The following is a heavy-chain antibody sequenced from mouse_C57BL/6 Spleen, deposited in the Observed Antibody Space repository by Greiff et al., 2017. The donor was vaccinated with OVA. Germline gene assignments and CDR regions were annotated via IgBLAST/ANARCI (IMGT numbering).Heavy chain of an antibody. CDR1: GYTFTDYE. CDR2: IDPETGGT. D-gene: IGHD1-1*01. CDR3: TPRTYYYGPFDY. J-gene: IGHJ2*01. Sequence: QVQLKESGAELVRPGASVTLSCKASGYTFTDYEMHWVKQTPVHGLEWIGAIDPETGGTAYNQKFKGKAILTADKSSSTAYMELRSLTSEDSAVYYCTPRTYYYGPFDYWGQGTTLTVSS. V-gene: IGHV1-15*01.